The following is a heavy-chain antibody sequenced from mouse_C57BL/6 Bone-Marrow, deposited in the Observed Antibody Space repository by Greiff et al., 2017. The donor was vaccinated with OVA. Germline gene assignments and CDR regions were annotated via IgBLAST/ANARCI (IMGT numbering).Heavy chain of an antibody. CDR2: ISSGGDYI. J-gene: IGHJ3*01. CDR1: GFTFSSYA. CDR3: TRVTLYDYDVGAWFAY. Sequence: EVQVVESGEGLVKPGGSLKLSCAASGFTFSSYAMSWVRQTPEKRLEWVAYISSGGDYIYYADTVKGRFTISRDNARNTLYLQMSSLKSEDTAMYYCTRVTLYDYDVGAWFAYWGQGTLVTVSA. D-gene: IGHD2-4*01. V-gene: IGHV5-9-1*02.